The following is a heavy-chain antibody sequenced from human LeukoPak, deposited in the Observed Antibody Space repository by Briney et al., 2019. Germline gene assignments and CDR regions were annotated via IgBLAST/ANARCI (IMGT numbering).Heavy chain of an antibody. Sequence: APVKVSCKASGYTFTSYGISWVRQAPGQGLEWMGWISAYNGNTNYAQKLQGRVTMTTDTSTSTAYMELRSLRSDDTAVYYCARAEYSSSWYDPFQHWGQGTLVTVSS. V-gene: IGHV1-18*04. D-gene: IGHD6-13*01. CDR2: ISAYNGNT. J-gene: IGHJ1*01. CDR3: ARAEYSSSWYDPFQH. CDR1: GYTFTSYG.